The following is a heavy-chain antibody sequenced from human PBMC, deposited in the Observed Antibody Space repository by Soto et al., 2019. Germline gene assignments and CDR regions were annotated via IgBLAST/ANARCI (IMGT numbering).Heavy chain of an antibody. D-gene: IGHD5-12*01. CDR3: ARLPRGGYSCAWYFDY. CDR2: IYYSGST. Sequence: QLQLQESGPGLVKPSETLSLTCTVSGGSISSSSYYWGWIRQPPGKGLEWIGSIYYSGSTYYNPSLKSRVTISVDTSKNQFSLKLSSVTAADTAVYYCARLPRGGYSCAWYFDYWGQGTLVTVSS. V-gene: IGHV4-39*01. CDR1: GGSISSSSYY. J-gene: IGHJ4*02.